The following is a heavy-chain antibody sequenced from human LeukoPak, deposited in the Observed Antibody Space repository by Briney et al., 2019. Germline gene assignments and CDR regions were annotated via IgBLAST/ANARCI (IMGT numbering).Heavy chain of an antibody. Sequence: PGGSLRLSCAASGFTFISYWMTWVRQAPGKGLEWVALIKQDGSDKYYVGSVKGRFTISRDNAKNSLYLEMYSLRAEDTALYYCARAHLDWTGPLDSWGKGTLVTVSS. J-gene: IGHJ4*02. V-gene: IGHV3-7*01. CDR3: ARAHLDWTGPLDS. D-gene: IGHD3/OR15-3a*01. CDR2: IKQDGSDK. CDR1: GFTFISYW.